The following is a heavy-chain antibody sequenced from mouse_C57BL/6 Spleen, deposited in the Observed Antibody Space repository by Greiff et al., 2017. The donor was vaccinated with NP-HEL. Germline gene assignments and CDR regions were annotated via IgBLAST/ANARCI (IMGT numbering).Heavy chain of an antibody. CDR3: ARCGETHGYDKYFDV. CDR1: GYTFTSYW. V-gene: IGHV1-64*01. D-gene: IGHD2-2*01. CDR2: IHPNSGST. Sequence: QVQLQQSGAELVKPGASVKLSCKASGYTFTSYWMHWVKQRPGQGLEWIGMIHPNSGSTNYNEKFKSKATLTVDKSSSTAYMKLSSLTSEDSAVYYCARCGETHGYDKYFDVWGTGTTVTVSS. J-gene: IGHJ1*03.